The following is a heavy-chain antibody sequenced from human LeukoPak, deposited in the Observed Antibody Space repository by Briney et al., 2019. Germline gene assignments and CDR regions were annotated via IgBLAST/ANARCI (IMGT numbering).Heavy chain of an antibody. V-gene: IGHV3-23*01. CDR1: GFTYRVYA. CDR2: IVGSGDST. J-gene: IGHJ4*02. CDR3: AKADRRWATYYYDTSGYYYDY. Sequence: GGSLRLSCAASGFTYRVYAMTWVRQAPGKGLEWISTIVGSGDSTWYADSVKGRFRISRDNSKNTLYLQMNSLRAEDTAVYYCAKADRRWATYYYDTSGYYYDYWGQGPLVTVSS. D-gene: IGHD3-22*01.